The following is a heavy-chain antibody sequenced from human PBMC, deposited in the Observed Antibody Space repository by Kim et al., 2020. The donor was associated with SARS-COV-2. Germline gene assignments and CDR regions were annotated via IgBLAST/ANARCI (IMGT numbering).Heavy chain of an antibody. CDR3: ARDPDYGDYRPSDYYYGMDV. Sequence: GGSLRLSCAASGFTFSSYSMNWVRQAPGKGLEWVSYISSSSSTIYYADSVKGRFTISRDNAKNSLYLQMNSLRDEDTAVYYCARDPDYGDYRPSDYYYGMDVWGQGTTVTVSS. CDR2: ISSSSSTI. V-gene: IGHV3-48*02. J-gene: IGHJ6*02. D-gene: IGHD4-17*01. CDR1: GFTFSSYS.